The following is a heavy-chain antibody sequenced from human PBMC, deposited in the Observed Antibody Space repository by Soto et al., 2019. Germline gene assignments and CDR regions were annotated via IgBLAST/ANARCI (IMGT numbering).Heavy chain of an antibody. CDR1: GFTFSSYS. CDR2: ISKSGSII. CDR3: ARDLSPYSDYYDESTSETWFDP. Sequence: GGSLRLSCAASGFTFSSYSMNWVRQAPGKGLEWVSYISKSGSIIHFADSVKGRFAISRDNAKNTLYLQMSSLRAEDTALYYCARDLSPYSDYYDESTSETWFDPWGQGTLVTVSS. J-gene: IGHJ5*02. V-gene: IGHV3-48*04. D-gene: IGHD3-16*01.